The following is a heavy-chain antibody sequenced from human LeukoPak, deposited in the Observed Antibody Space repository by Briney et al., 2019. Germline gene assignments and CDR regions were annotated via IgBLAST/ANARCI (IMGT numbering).Heavy chain of an antibody. D-gene: IGHD3-22*01. Sequence: GSLRLSCEAAGFTFSDYGMNWVRQAPGKGLEWVSGISGSGISTYYADSVKGRFTISRDNSKNTLYLQMNSLRVEDTAVYYCAKSWNYYDSSGDDALDIWGQGTMVTVSS. J-gene: IGHJ3*02. CDR2: ISGSGIST. CDR3: AKSWNYYDSSGDDALDI. CDR1: GFTFSDYG. V-gene: IGHV3-23*01.